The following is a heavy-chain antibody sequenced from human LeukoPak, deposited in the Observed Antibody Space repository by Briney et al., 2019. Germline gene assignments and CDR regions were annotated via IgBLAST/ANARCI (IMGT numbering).Heavy chain of an antibody. Sequence: GGSLRLSCAAPGLTFSRYSMNWVRQAPGKGLEWVSSISSSSSYIYYADSVKGRFTISRDNAKNSLYLQMNSLRAEDTAVYYCARCRYYDFWSGYDTLIDYWGQGTLVTVSS. V-gene: IGHV3-21*01. CDR1: GLTFSRYS. J-gene: IGHJ4*02. CDR2: ISSSSSYI. CDR3: ARCRYYDFWSGYDTLIDY. D-gene: IGHD3-3*01.